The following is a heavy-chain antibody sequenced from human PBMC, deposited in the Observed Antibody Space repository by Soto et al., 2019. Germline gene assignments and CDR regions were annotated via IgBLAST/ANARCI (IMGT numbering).Heavy chain of an antibody. J-gene: IGHJ5*02. V-gene: IGHV1-2*02. Sequence: ASVKVSCKASGYTFTGYYMHWVRQAPGQGLEWMGWINPNSGGTNYAQKFQGRVTMTRDTSISTAYMELSRLRSDDTAAYYCARDTADYDILTGYYNWFDPWGQGTLVTVSS. D-gene: IGHD3-9*01. CDR1: GYTFTGYY. CDR3: ARDTADYDILTGYYNWFDP. CDR2: INPNSGGT.